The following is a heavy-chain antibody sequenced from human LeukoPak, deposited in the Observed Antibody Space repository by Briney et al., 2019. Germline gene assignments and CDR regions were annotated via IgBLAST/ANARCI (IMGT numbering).Heavy chain of an antibody. V-gene: IGHV4-31*03. Sequence: SETLSLTCTVSGGSISSGGYYWSWIRQHPGKGLEWIGYIYYSGSTYYNPSLKSRVTISVDTSKNQFSLKLSSVTAADTAVYYCARHSSGDYTHYWGQGTLVTVSS. J-gene: IGHJ4*02. CDR2: IYYSGST. D-gene: IGHD4-17*01. CDR1: GGSISSGGYY. CDR3: ARHSSGDYTHY.